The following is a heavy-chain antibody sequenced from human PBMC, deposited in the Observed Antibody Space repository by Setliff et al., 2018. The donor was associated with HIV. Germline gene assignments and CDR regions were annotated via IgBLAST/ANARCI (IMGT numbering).Heavy chain of an antibody. Sequence: SETLSLTCYVTDDPISSYYWSCVRQPAGKGLEWIGRLYVSGDTNYNPSLKSRVTMSLDTSKKHFSLNLKSVTAADTAVYYCALTGHRLLRGYMDVWGKGTTVTVSS. CDR1: DDPISSYY. V-gene: IGHV4-4*07. J-gene: IGHJ6*03. D-gene: IGHD2-15*01. CDR3: ALTGHRLLRGYMDV. CDR2: LYVSGDT.